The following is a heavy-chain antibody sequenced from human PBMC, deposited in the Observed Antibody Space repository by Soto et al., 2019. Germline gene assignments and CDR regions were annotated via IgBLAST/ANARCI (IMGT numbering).Heavy chain of an antibody. CDR1: GGSVSSGDYY. J-gene: IGHJ4*02. V-gene: IGHV4-31*03. CDR3: ANRGPH. D-gene: IGHD3-16*01. Sequence: PSETLSLTCTVSGGSVSSGDYYWSWIRQQPGKGLEWIGDIYYSGSTYYNPSLESRLTISLDTSKSQFSLKLSFVSAEDTAVYYCANRGPHWGQGTPVTVSS. CDR2: IYYSGST.